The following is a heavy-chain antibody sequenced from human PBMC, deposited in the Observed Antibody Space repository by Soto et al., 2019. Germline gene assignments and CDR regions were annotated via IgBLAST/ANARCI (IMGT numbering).Heavy chain of an antibody. CDR1: GGSFSDYS. CDR3: ARGSHKLHSYDSGGFYHYVGY. CDR2: INDSGST. V-gene: IGHV4-34*01. J-gene: IGHJ4*02. Sequence: SETLSLTCAVYGGSFSDYSWTWIRQPPGKGLEWIGEINDSGSTNYTPSLERRVTISRDTSKNRFSLKLSSVTAADTAVYYCARGSHKLHSYDSGGFYHYVGYWGQGSLVA. D-gene: IGHD3-22*01.